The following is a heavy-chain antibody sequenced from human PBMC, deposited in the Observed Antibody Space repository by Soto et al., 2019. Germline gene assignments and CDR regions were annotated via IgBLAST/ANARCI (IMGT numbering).Heavy chain of an antibody. J-gene: IGHJ4*02. V-gene: IGHV1-69*13. CDR2: IIPIFGTA. Sequence: ASVKVSCKASGGTFSSHAISWVRQAPGQGLEWMGGIIPIFGTANYAQKFQGRVTITADESTSTAYMELSSLRSEDTAVYYCASHAPDGYNSEYQFDYWGQGTLVTVSS. CDR1: GGTFSSHA. D-gene: IGHD5-12*01. CDR3: ASHAPDGYNSEYQFDY.